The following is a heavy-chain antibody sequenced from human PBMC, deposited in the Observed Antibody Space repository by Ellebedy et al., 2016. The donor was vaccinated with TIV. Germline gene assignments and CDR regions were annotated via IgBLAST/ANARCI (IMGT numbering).Heavy chain of an antibody. Sequence: AASVKVSCKASGYTFTGYYMHWVRQAPGQGLEWMGWINTNSGGTNYAQKFQGWVTMTRDTSISTAYMELSRLRSDDTAVYYCEREGYSSGNGRAPFDYWGQGTLVTVSS. CDR2: INTNSGGT. V-gene: IGHV1-2*04. D-gene: IGHD6-19*01. CDR3: EREGYSSGNGRAPFDY. CDR1: GYTFTGYY. J-gene: IGHJ4*02.